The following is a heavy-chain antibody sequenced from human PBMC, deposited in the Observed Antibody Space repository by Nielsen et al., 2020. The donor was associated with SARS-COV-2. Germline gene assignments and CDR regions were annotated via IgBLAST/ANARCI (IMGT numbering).Heavy chain of an antibody. V-gene: IGHV4-30-4*01. CDR1: GGSISSGDYY. J-gene: IGHJ3*02. D-gene: IGHD3-22*01. CDR2: IYYSGST. Sequence: LRLSCTVSGGSISSGDYYWSWIRQPPGKGLEWIGYIYYSGSTYYNPSLKSRVTISVDTSKNQFSLKLSSVTAADTAVYYCARHPLGAYMIVVVRHAFDIWGQGTMVTVSS. CDR3: ARHPLGAYMIVVVRHAFDI.